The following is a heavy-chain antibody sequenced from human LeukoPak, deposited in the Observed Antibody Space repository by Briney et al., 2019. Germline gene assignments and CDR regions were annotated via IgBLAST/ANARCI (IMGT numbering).Heavy chain of an antibody. D-gene: IGHD3-3*01. V-gene: IGHV3-23*01. CDR3: ASQNILRFLEWLSPFDY. CDR1: GLTFSSYA. CDR2: ISGSGGGT. J-gene: IGHJ4*02. Sequence: GSLRLSCAASGLTFSSYAMSWVRQAPGKGLEWVSAISGSGGGTYYADSVKGRFTISRDNSKNTLYLQMNSLRAEDTAVYYCASQNILRFLEWLSPFDYWGQGTLVTVSS.